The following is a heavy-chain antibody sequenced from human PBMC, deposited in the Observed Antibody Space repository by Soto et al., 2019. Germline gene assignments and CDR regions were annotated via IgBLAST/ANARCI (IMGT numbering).Heavy chain of an antibody. CDR1: GGTFSSYA. J-gene: IGHJ6*02. Sequence: SVKVSCKASGGTFSSYAISWVRQAPGQWLECMGGIIPIFGTANYAQKFQCRATITADESTSTAYMELSSLRSEDTAVYYCARTDVVVVAATQYYYYYGMDVWGQGTTVTVSS. CDR3: ARTDVVVVAATQYYYYYGMDV. D-gene: IGHD2-15*01. CDR2: IIPIFGTA. V-gene: IGHV1-69*13.